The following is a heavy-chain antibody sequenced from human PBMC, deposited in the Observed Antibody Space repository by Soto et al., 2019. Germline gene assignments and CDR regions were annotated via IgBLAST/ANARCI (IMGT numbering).Heavy chain of an antibody. CDR3: ARDACSGGSCYSLKYNWFDP. J-gene: IGHJ5*02. V-gene: IGHV4-59*13. CDR1: GVSISSYY. Sequence: SETLSLTCTVSGVSISSYYWSWIRQPPGKGLEWIGYIYYSGSTNYNPSLKSRVTISVDTSKNQFSLKLSSVTAADTAVYYCARDACSGGSCYSLKYNWFDPWGQGTLVTVSS. D-gene: IGHD2-15*01. CDR2: IYYSGST.